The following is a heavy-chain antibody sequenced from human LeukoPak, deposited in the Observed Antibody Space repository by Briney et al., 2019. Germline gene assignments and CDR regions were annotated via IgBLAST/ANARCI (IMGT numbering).Heavy chain of an antibody. V-gene: IGHV3-23*01. D-gene: IGHD1-14*01. CDR3: AKVSGGGLYYDGMDV. Sequence: GGSLRLSCAASGFTFSSYAMSWVRQAPGKGLEWVSAVSGSGGTTYYADSVKGRFTISRDSSKNTLYLQMNSLRAEDTAVYYCAKVSGGGLYYDGMDVWGQGTTVTVSS. CDR2: VSGSGGTT. CDR1: GFTFSSYA. J-gene: IGHJ6*02.